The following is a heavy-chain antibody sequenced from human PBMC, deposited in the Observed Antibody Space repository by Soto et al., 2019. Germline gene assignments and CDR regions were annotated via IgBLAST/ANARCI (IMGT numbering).Heavy chain of an antibody. Sequence: GSLRPSCAASGFTFSSYAMSWVRQAPGKGLEWVSAISGSGGSTYYADSVKGRFTISRDNSKNTLYLQMNSLRAEDTAVYYCAKVLPQWLVSYYFDYWGQGTLVTVSS. CDR3: AKVLPQWLVSYYFDY. D-gene: IGHD6-19*01. CDR2: ISGSGGST. J-gene: IGHJ4*02. CDR1: GFTFSSYA. V-gene: IGHV3-23*01.